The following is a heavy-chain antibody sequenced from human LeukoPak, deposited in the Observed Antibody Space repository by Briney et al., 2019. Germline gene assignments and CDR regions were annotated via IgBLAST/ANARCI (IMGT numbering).Heavy chain of an antibody. CDR3: ARDLGSSWSFDY. CDR1: GFTFSSYS. CDR2: ITSSSSTM. D-gene: IGHD6-13*01. Sequence: GGSLRLSCATSGFTFSSYSMNWVRQAPGKGLEWVSYITSSSSTMYYADSVKGRFTISRDNAKNSLYLQMNSLRDEDAAVYYCARDLGSSWSFDYWGQGTLVTVSS. J-gene: IGHJ4*02. V-gene: IGHV3-48*02.